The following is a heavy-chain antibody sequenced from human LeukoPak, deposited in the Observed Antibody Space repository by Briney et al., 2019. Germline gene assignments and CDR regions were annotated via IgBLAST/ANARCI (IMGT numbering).Heavy chain of an antibody. Sequence: PSETLSLTCTVSGGSISSSSYYWGWIRQPPGKGLEWIGSIYYSGSTYYNPSLKSRVTISVDTSKNQFSLKLSSVTAADTAAYYCATLWELYLDYWGQGTLVTVSS. V-gene: IGHV4-39*01. J-gene: IGHJ4*02. CDR2: IYYSGST. CDR3: ATLWELYLDY. D-gene: IGHD1-26*01. CDR1: GGSISSSSYY.